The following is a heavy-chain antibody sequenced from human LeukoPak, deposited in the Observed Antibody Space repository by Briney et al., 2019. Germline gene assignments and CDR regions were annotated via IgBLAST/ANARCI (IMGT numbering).Heavy chain of an antibody. CDR1: GFIFSSSD. Sequence: GRSLRLSCAASGFIFSSSDMHWVRQTPGRGLAWVAFIRSDGSAECYADSVKGRFTISRDHSKNTLYLQMNSLGAEDTAVYYCATDFGDGPWFDPWGQGTLVTVSS. CDR3: ATDFGDGPWFDP. J-gene: IGHJ5*02. D-gene: IGHD2-21*02. CDR2: IRSDGSAE. V-gene: IGHV3-33*03.